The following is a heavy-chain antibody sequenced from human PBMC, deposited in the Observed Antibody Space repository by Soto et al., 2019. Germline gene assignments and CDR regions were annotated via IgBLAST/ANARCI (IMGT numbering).Heavy chain of an antibody. CDR3: AQSVTLYYGMDV. J-gene: IGHJ6*02. D-gene: IGHD4-4*01. CDR1: GGTFSSYA. Sequence: QVQLVQSGAEVKKPGSSVKVSCKASGGTFSSYAISWVRQAPGQGLEWMGGIIPIFGTANYAQKFQGRVTIGADXSTSTAYVELSSLRAEDTAVYYCAQSVTLYYGMDVWGQGTTVTVSS. V-gene: IGHV1-69*12. CDR2: IIPIFGTA.